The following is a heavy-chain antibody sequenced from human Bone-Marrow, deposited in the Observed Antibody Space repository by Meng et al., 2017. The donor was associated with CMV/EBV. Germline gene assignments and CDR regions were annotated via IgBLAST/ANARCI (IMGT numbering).Heavy chain of an antibody. CDR2: IYHSGST. V-gene: IGHV4-4*02. CDR3: ARRRFDGGSSVTGVDY. CDR1: GGSISSSNW. J-gene: IGHJ4*02. D-gene: IGHD6-13*01. Sequence: SETLSLTCAVSGGSISSSNWWSWVRQPPGKGLEWIGEIYHSGSTNYNPSLKSRVTISVDKSKNQFSLKLSSVTAADTAVYYCARRRFDGGSSVTGVDYWGQGTLVTVSS.